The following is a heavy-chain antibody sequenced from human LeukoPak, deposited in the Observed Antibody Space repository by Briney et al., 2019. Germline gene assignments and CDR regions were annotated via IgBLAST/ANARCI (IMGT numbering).Heavy chain of an antibody. CDR2: IYSSGST. Sequence: SETLSLTCTVSGGSISRCFRSWIRQPAGKGLEWIGRIYSSGSTNYSPSLKSRAIMSVDTSKNQFSLKLASVTAADTAVYYCARDLSNGLTYSPFDYWGQGTLVTVSS. CDR3: ARDLSNGLTYSPFDY. J-gene: IGHJ4*02. D-gene: IGHD2-8*01. V-gene: IGHV4-4*07. CDR1: GGSISRCF.